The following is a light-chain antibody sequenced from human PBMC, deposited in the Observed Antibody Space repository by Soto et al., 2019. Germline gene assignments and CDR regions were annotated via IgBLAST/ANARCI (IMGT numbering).Light chain of an antibody. V-gene: IGKV1-33*01. J-gene: IGKJ5*01. CDR2: DAS. Sequence: IQMTQSPSSRSSSLGDRVTITCKASQDINNYLSWYQQKPGKAPKILIYDASNLETGVPSRFSVSGSVTDCTFTISRLKKEDSATYVCQQYDSLTITFGQGTRLEIK. CDR1: QDINNY. CDR3: QQYDSLTIT.